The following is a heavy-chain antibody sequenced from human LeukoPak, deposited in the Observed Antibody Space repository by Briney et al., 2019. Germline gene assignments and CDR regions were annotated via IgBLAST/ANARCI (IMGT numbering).Heavy chain of an antibody. CDR3: ARENSLWCSSTSCPPFPFDP. V-gene: IGHV4-4*07. CDR1: GASISSYY. Sequence: SETLSLTCTVSGASISSYYWSWIRQPAGKGLEWIGRIYTSGSTNYNPSLKSRVTISVDKSKNQFSLKLSSVTAADTAVYYCARENSLWCSSTSCPPFPFDPWGQGTLVTVSS. D-gene: IGHD2-2*01. CDR2: IYTSGST. J-gene: IGHJ5*02.